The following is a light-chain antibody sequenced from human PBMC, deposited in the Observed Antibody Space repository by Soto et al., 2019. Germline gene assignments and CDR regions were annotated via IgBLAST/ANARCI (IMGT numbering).Light chain of an antibody. CDR2: DAS. CDR1: QSISSW. V-gene: IGKV1-5*01. J-gene: IGKJ1*01. Sequence: DMQMTQSPSTLSASVGYRVTITCRASQSISSWLAWYQQKPGKAPKLLIYDASSLESGGPSRFSGSGSGTEFTLTISSLQPDDFATYYCQQYNSYPWTFGQGTKVEIK. CDR3: QQYNSYPWT.